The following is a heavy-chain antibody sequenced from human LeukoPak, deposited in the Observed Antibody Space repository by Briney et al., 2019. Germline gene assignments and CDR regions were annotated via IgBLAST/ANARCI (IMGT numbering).Heavy chain of an antibody. D-gene: IGHD5-18*01. Sequence: PSETLSLTCTVSGGSISSSSYYWGWIRQPPGKGLEWIGSIYYSGSTFYNPSLKSRVTISVDTSKNQFSLKLSSVTAPDTAVYYCARQQYSYRKMPGYYFDYWGQGTLVTVSS. CDR1: GGSISSSSYY. CDR2: IYYSGST. V-gene: IGHV4-39*01. CDR3: ARQQYSYRKMPGYYFDY. J-gene: IGHJ4*02.